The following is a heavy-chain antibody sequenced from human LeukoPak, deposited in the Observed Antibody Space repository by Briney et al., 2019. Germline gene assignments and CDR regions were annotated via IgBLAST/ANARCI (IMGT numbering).Heavy chain of an antibody. CDR3: ARDPGGIAAAGTGV. CDR1: GFTFSSYS. V-gene: IGHV3-21*01. D-gene: IGHD6-13*01. Sequence: GGSLRLSCAASGFTFSSYSMNWVRQAPGKGLEWVSSISSSSSYIYYADSVKGRFTISRDNAKNSLYLQTNSLRAEDTAVYYCARDPGGIAAAGTGVWGQGTTVTVSS. J-gene: IGHJ6*02. CDR2: ISSSSSYI.